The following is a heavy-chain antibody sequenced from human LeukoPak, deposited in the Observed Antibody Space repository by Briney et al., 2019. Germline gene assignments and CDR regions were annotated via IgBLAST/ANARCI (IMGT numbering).Heavy chain of an antibody. CDR1: GFTFRTFE. D-gene: IGHD5-24*01. CDR3: ARADMATITIDY. V-gene: IGHV3-48*03. Sequence: QPGGSLRLSCAAPGFTFRTFEMNWVRQAPGKGLEWVSYISSSGSNIYYADSVKGRFTISRDNAKNSLYLQMNSLRVEDTAVYYCARADMATITIDYWGQGTLVTVSS. CDR2: ISSSGSNI. J-gene: IGHJ4*02.